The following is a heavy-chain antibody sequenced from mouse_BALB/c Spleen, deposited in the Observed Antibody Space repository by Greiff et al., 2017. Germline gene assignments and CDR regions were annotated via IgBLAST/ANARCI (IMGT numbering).Heavy chain of an antibody. V-gene: IGHV2-9*02. J-gene: IGHJ3*01. Sequence: QVQLKESGPGLVAPSQSLSITCTVSGFSLTSYGVHWVRQPPGKGLEWLGVIWAGGSTNYNSALMSRLSISKDNSKSQVFLKMNSLQTDDTAMYYCARDGGGNYDPFAYWGQGTLGTVSA. CDR3: ARDGGGNYDPFAY. CDR2: IWAGGST. CDR1: GFSLTSYG. D-gene: IGHD2-1*01.